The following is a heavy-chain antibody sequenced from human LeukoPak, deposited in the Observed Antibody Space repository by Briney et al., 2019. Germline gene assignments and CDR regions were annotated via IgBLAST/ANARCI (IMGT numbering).Heavy chain of an antibody. D-gene: IGHD5-24*01. V-gene: IGHV3-15*01. J-gene: IGHJ4*02. Sequence: GGSLRLSCAASGLTFSNAWMSWVRQAPGKGLEWVGRIKSKTDGGTTDYAAPVKGRFTISRDDSKNTLYLQMNSLKTEDTAVYYCTTDRDGYNYRYYFDYWGQGTLVTVSS. CDR1: GLTFSNAW. CDR3: TTDRDGYNYRYYFDY. CDR2: IKSKTDGGTT.